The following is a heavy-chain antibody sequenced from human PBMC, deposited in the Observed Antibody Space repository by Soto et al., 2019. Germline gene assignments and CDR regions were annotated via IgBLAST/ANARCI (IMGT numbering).Heavy chain of an antibody. CDR1: GGSFSGYY. Sequence: SETLSLTCAVYGGSFSGYYWSWIRQPPGKGLEWIGEINHSGSTNYNPSLKSRVTISVDTSKNQFSLKLSSVTAADTAVYYCARVRGSGVVPAARDNWFDPWGQGTLVTVSS. D-gene: IGHD2-2*01. CDR3: ARVRGSGVVPAARDNWFDP. V-gene: IGHV4-34*01. CDR2: INHSGST. J-gene: IGHJ5*02.